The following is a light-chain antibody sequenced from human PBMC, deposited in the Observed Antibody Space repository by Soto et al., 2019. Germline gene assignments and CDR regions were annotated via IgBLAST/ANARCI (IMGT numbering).Light chain of an antibody. CDR1: QSISSW. Sequence: DLQMTQSPSTLSASVGDRVTITCRASQSISSWLAWYQQKPGKAPKLLIYKASSLKSGVPSRFSGSGSGTEFTLTISSLQPDDFATYYCQQYDSYLWTFGQGTKVEIK. J-gene: IGKJ1*01. CDR3: QQYDSYLWT. V-gene: IGKV1-5*03. CDR2: KAS.